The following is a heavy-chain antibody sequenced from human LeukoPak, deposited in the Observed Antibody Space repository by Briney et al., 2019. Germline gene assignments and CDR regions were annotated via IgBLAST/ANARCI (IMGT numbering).Heavy chain of an antibody. CDR3: ARARAVGLTPDY. D-gene: IGHD1-26*01. CDR1: GFTFSDYY. CDR2: ISSSGSTI. J-gene: IGHJ4*02. V-gene: IGHV3-11*01. Sequence: GGSLRLSCAASGFTFSDYYMSWIRQAPGKGREWVLYISSSGSTIYYADSVKGRFTLSRDNAKNSLYLQMNSLRAEDTAVYYCARARAVGLTPDYWGQGTLVTVSS.